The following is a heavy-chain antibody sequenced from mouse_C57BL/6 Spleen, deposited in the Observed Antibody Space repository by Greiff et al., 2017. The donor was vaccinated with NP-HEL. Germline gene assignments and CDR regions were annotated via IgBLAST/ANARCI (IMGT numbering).Heavy chain of an antibody. D-gene: IGHD2-3*01. Sequence: VQLQESGAELVRPGTSVKVSCKASGYAFTNYLIEWVKQRPGQGLEWIGVINPGSGGTNYIEKFKGKATLTADKSSSTAYIQLSRLTSEYAAVYFCARGIPYDGYSSSCAHWGEGALGSVSA. CDR2: INPGSGGT. V-gene: IGHV1-54*01. J-gene: IGHJ3*01. CDR1: GYAFTNYL. CDR3: ARGIPYDGYSSSCAH.